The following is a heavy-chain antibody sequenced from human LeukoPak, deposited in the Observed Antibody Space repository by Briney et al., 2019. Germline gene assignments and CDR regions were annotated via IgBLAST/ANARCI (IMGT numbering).Heavy chain of an antibody. CDR3: AKGRNGDNVAEAADI. J-gene: IGHJ3*02. CDR2: ISTNGGST. V-gene: IGHV3-23*01. D-gene: IGHD4-17*01. CDR1: GFTFNSYA. Sequence: PGGSLRLSCAASGFTFNSYAVSWVRQAPGKGVEWVSAISTNGGSTYYANSVKVLFTISRDNSKNTLYLQMNGLRGEDTAVYYCAKGRNGDNVAEAADIWGQGTMVTVSS.